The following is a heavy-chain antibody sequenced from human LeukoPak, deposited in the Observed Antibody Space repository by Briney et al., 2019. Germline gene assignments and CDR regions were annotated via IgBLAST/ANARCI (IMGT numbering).Heavy chain of an antibody. J-gene: IGHJ6*03. CDR3: ARVGSSSGWYGFDYYYYMDV. Sequence: SETLSLTCTVSGGSISSYYWSWIRQPPGKGLEWIGYIYYSGSTNYNPSLKSRVTISVDTSKNQFSLKLSSVTAAGTAVYYCARVGSSSGWYGFDYYYYMDVWGKGTTVTVSS. CDR1: GGSISSYY. V-gene: IGHV4-59*01. D-gene: IGHD6-19*01. CDR2: IYYSGST.